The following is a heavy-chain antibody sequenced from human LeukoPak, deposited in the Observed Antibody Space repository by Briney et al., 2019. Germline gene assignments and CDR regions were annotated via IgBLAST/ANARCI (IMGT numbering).Heavy chain of an antibody. J-gene: IGHJ4*02. D-gene: IGHD6-19*01. CDR1: GFIVSSKY. CDR3: ARVGAVAAVDY. Sequence: GGSLRLSCPAAGFIVSSKYMSWVRQAPGKGLEWVSVVYSDDNTYYADSVKGRFTISRDNSKNTLYLQMNGLRAEDTAMYYCARVGAVAAVDYWGQGTLVTVSS. V-gene: IGHV3-66*01. CDR2: VYSDDNT.